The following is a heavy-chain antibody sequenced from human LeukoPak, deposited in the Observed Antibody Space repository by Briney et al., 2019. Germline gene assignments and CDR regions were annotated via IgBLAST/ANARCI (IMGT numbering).Heavy chain of an antibody. J-gene: IGHJ5*02. CDR2: ISYDGSNK. D-gene: IGHD1-26*01. CDR1: GFTFSSYA. CDR3: ARGRQGATRFGWFDP. Sequence: GGSLRLSCAASGFTFSSYAMHWVRQAPGKGLEWVAVISYDGSNKYYADSVKGRFTISRDNSKNTLYLQMNSLRAEDTAVYYCARGRQGATRFGWFDPWGQGTLVTVSS. V-gene: IGHV3-30*04.